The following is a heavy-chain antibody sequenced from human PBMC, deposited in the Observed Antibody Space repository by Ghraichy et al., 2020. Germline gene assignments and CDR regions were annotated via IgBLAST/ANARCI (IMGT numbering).Heavy chain of an antibody. CDR1: GGSLSGYY. Sequence: SETLSLTCAVYGGSLSGYYWSWIRQPPGKGLEWIGELNHSGSTNYNPSLKSRITISLDMSKNQFSLKLSSVTAADTAVYYCARRRKRYYYDSRIGWYDPWGQGTLVTVSS. CDR3: ARRRKRYYYDSRIGWYDP. V-gene: IGHV4-34*01. J-gene: IGHJ5*02. CDR2: LNHSGST. D-gene: IGHD3-22*01.